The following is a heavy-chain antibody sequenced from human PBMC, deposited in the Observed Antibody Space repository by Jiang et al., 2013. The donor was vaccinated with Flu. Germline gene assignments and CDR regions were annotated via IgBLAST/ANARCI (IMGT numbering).Heavy chain of an antibody. Sequence: ALLKPSETLSLTCAVYGGSFSGYYWSWIRQPPGKGLEWIGEINHSGSTNYNPSLKSRVTISVDTSKNQFSLKLSSVTAADTAVYYCARGRPDGGQTFDYWGQGTLVTVS. J-gene: IGHJ4*02. D-gene: IGHD2-15*01. V-gene: IGHV4-34*01. CDR3: ARGRPDGGQTFDY. CDR1: GGSFSGYY. CDR2: INHSGST.